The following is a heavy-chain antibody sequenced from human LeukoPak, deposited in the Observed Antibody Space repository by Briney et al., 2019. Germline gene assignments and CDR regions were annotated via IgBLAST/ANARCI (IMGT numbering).Heavy chain of an antibody. J-gene: IGHJ2*01. Sequence: SVKVSCKASGGTFSSYAISWVRQAPGQGLEWMGGIIPIFGTANYAQKFQGRVTITADESTSTAYMELSSLRSEDTAVYYCARDHLNCGGDCYPGYFDLWGRGTLVTVSS. D-gene: IGHD2-21*02. CDR2: IIPIFGTA. CDR1: GGTFSSYA. V-gene: IGHV1-69*13. CDR3: ARDHLNCGGDCYPGYFDL.